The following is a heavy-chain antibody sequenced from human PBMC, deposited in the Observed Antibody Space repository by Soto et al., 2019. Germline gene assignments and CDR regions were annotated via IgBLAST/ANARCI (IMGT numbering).Heavy chain of an antibody. CDR3: AQKDYDFSGYYVGS. J-gene: IGHJ4*02. CDR1: GFSLNTHGMR. CDR2: IDWDDDK. D-gene: IGHD3-22*01. V-gene: IGHV2-70*04. Sequence: SGPTLVNPTQTLTLTCTFSGFSLNTHGMRVSWIRQPPGKALEWLARIDWDDDKFYSTSMKTRLTISKDTSKNQVVLTMTNMDPVDTATYYCAQKDYDFSGYYVGSWGQGTLVTVSS.